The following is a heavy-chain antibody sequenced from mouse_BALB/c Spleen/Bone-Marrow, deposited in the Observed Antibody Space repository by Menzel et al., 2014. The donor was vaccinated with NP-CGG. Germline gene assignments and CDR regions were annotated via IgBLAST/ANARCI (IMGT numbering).Heavy chain of an antibody. J-gene: IGHJ3*01. V-gene: IGHV1-69*02. Sequence: VKLMESGAELVKPGAPVKLSCKASGYTFTSYWMNWVKQRPGRGLEWIGRIDPSDSETHYNQKFKDKATLTVDKSSSTAYIQLSSLTSEDSAVYYCARTYYGNYAWFAYWGQGTLVTVSA. CDR3: ARTYYGNYAWFAY. CDR1: GYTFTSYW. CDR2: IDPSDSET. D-gene: IGHD2-1*01.